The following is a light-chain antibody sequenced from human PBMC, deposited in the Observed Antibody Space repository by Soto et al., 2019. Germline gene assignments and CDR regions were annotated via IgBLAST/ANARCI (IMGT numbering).Light chain of an antibody. V-gene: IGLV2-14*01. J-gene: IGLJ1*01. CDR3: SSYTDSPTRV. CDR1: NSDVGGYDY. CDR2: EVR. Sequence: QSALTQPASVSGSPGQSITISCTGTNSDVGGYDYVSWYQQYPGKAPKVIIYEVRKRPSGISNRFSGSKSGNMASLTISGLQAVDEADYYCSSYTDSPTRVFGNGLKSP.